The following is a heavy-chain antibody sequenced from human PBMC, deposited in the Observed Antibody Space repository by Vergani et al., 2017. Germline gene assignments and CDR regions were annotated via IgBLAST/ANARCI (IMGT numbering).Heavy chain of an antibody. Sequence: QVQLVQSGAEVKKPGSSVKVSCKASGGTFSSYTTSWVRQAPGQGLEWMGRIIPILGIANYAQKFQGRVTITADKSTSTAYMELSSLRSEDTAVYYCASWVCGGDCDTQAFSVYYYYGMDVWGQGTTVTVS. V-gene: IGHV1-69*02. CDR3: ASWVCGGDCDTQAFSVYYYYGMDV. CDR2: IIPILGIA. D-gene: IGHD2-21*02. J-gene: IGHJ6*02. CDR1: GGTFSSYT.